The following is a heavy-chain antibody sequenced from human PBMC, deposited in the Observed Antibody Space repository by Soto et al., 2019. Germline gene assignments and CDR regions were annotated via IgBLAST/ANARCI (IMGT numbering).Heavy chain of an antibody. CDR3: ARDRCSSTSCARGNWYFDL. CDR1: GGTFSSYS. Sequence: QVQLVQSGAEVKKPGSSVKVSCKASGGTFSSYSISWVRQAPGQGLEWMGRIISVLGLPNYAQKFQGRVTITADKSTSTAYMELSSLRHEDTALYYCARDRCSSTSCARGNWYFDLWGRGTLVTVSS. CDR2: IISVLGLP. J-gene: IGHJ2*01. V-gene: IGHV1-69*08. D-gene: IGHD2-2*01.